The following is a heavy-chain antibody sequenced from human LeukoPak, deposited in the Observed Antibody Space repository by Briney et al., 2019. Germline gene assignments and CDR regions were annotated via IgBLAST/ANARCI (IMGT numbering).Heavy chain of an antibody. J-gene: IGHJ5*02. CDR3: ARRKAAAGINWFDP. Sequence: SETLSLTCTVSGGSISSYYWSWIWQPPGKGLEWIGYIYYSGSTNYNPSLKSRVTISVDTSKNQFSLKLSSVTAADTAVYYCARRKAAAGINWFDPWGQGTLVTVSS. CDR2: IYYSGST. D-gene: IGHD6-13*01. V-gene: IGHV4-59*08. CDR1: GGSISSYY.